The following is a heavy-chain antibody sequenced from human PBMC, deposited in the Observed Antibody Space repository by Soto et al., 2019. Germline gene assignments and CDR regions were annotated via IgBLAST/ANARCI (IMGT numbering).Heavy chain of an antibody. D-gene: IGHD3-22*01. J-gene: IGHJ4*02. CDR3: SREVHESSGALTH. Sequence: QVQLVESGGGVVQPGKSLRLSCGAAGFTVSSYGMHWGRQVPGKGLEWVAVVWYDGSNKYDADSVKGRFTISRDNSENTPHLQMNSLRAEETAVYYCSREVHESSGALTHWGQGTLVTVSS. V-gene: IGHV3-33*01. CDR2: VWYDGSNK. CDR1: GFTVSSYG.